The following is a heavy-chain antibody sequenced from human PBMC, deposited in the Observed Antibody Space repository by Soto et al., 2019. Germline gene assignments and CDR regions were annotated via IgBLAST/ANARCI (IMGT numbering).Heavy chain of an antibody. CDR2: IKQDGSEK. V-gene: IGHV3-7*03. Sequence: HPGGSLRLSCAASGFTFSSYWMSWVRQAPGKGLEWVANIKQDGSEKYYVDSVKGRFTISRDNAKNSLYLQMNSLRAEDTAVYYCAREGYCSSTGCYTFGLRDWFDPWGQGTLVTVSS. J-gene: IGHJ5*02. CDR3: AREGYCSSTGCYTFGLRDWFDP. D-gene: IGHD2-2*02. CDR1: GFTFSSYW.